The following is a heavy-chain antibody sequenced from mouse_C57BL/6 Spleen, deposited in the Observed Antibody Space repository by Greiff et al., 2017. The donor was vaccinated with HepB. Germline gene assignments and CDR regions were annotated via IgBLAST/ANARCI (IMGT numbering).Heavy chain of an antibody. V-gene: IGHV5-17*01. J-gene: IGHJ2*01. CDR2: ISSGSSTI. CDR3: ARQGNSPFDY. D-gene: IGHD2-1*01. Sequence: EVQGVESGGGLVKPGGSLKLSCAASGFTFSDYGMHWVRQAPEKGLEWVAYISSGSSTIYYADTVKGRFTISRDNAKNTLFLQMTSLRSEDTAMYYCARQGNSPFDYWGQGTTLTVSS. CDR1: GFTFSDYG.